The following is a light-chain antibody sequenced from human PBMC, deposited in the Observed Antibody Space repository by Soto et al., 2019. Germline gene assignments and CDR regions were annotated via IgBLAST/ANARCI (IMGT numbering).Light chain of an antibody. J-gene: IGKJ1*01. CDR3: QQYNNWLQGWT. CDR2: GAS. Sequence: EIVLTQSPATLSLSPGERATLSCRASQSVSRSYLGWYQQKPGQAPRLLMYGASIRAAGVPDRFSGSGSGTEFTLTISSLQSEDFAVYYCQQYNNWLQGWTFGQGTKVDIK. V-gene: IGKV3D-15*01. CDR1: QSVSRSY.